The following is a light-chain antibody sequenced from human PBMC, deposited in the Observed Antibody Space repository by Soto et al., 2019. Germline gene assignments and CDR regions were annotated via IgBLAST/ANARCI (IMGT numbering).Light chain of an antibody. CDR3: QKYGSAPPVT. Sequence: DIQMTQSPSSLSASVGDRVTITCRASPGINNFLAWYQQKPGKVPMLLIYGASTLQSGYPSRFSGSGSGTDFTLTISSLQHEDVATYYCQKYGSAPPVTVGPGTKVDV. J-gene: IGKJ3*01. V-gene: IGKV1-27*01. CDR2: GAS. CDR1: PGINNF.